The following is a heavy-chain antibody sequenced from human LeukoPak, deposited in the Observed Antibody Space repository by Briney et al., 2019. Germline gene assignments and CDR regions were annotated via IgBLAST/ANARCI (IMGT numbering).Heavy chain of an antibody. CDR3: AKGPGYYDSSGYLDY. D-gene: IGHD3-22*01. CDR1: GFTFDDYA. CDR2: ISWNSGSI. Sequence: GGSLRLSCAASGFTFDDYAMHWVRQAPGKGLEWVSGISWNSGSIGYADSVKGRFTISRDNAKNSLYLRMNSLRAEDTALYYCAKGPGYYDSSGYLDYWGQGTLVTVSS. V-gene: IGHV3-9*01. J-gene: IGHJ4*02.